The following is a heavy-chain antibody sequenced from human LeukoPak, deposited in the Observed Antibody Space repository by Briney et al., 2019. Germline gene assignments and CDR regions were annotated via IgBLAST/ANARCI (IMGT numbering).Heavy chain of an antibody. CDR2: ICGRGITT. J-gene: IGHJ4*02. D-gene: IGHD3-10*01. V-gene: IGHV3-48*03. CDR3: ARDLYYYGSGNYVPGLPDY. Sequence: PGGSLRLSCEASGFTFSGYEMSWVRQAPGKGLEWISYICGRGITTYYADSVKGRFTISRDDAKKLLYLEMNSLRAEDTAVYYCARDLYYYGSGNYVPGLPDYWGQGTLVTVSS. CDR1: GFTFSGYE.